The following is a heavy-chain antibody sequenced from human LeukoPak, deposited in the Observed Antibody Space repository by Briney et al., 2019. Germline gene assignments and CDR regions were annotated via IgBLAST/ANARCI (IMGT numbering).Heavy chain of an antibody. CDR2: ISGDGLST. CDR1: EFTFDDYA. V-gene: IGHV3-43*02. J-gene: IGHJ6*02. Sequence: GGSLRLSCAASEFTFDDYAMHWVRQAPGKGLEWVSTISGDGLSTHYADSVKGRFTISRDNSKNSLFLQVSSLRTEDTALYYCAKEIERYSYHYGMDVWGRGTTVTVSS. D-gene: IGHD1-1*01. CDR3: AKEIERYSYHYGMDV.